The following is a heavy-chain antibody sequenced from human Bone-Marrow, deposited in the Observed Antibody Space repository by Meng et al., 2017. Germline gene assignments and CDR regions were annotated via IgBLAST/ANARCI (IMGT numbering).Heavy chain of an antibody. CDR2: IWYDGSNK. V-gene: IGHV3-33*01. D-gene: IGHD3-22*01. CDR3: ARGHDSSGYYLVLYCDY. J-gene: IGHJ4*02. Sequence: GESLKISCAASGFTFSSYGMHWVRQAPGKGLEWVAVIWYDGSNKYYADSVKGRFTISRDNSKNTLYLQMNSLRAEDTAVYYCARGHDSSGYYLVLYCDYWGQGTLVTVSS. CDR1: GFTFSSYG.